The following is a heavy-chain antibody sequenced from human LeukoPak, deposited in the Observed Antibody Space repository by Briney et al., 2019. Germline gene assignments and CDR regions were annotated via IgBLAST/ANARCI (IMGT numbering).Heavy chain of an antibody. V-gene: IGHV3-43D*04. CDR1: GFPFDDYA. D-gene: IGHD5-24*01. CDR3: AKVAGRDAYNYLNS. J-gene: IGHJ4*02. Sequence: GGSLRLSCAASGFPFDDYAMHWVRQPPGKGLEWVSLISWDGYSTYYADSVKGRFTISRDNSKDSLFLQMNSLRAEDTALYYCAKVAGRDAYNYLNSWGQGTLVTVSS. CDR2: ISWDGYST.